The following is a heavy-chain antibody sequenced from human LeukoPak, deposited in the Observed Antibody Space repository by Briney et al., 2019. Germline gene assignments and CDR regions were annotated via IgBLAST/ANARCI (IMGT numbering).Heavy chain of an antibody. Sequence: AAVQVSCKASGYTFTGYYMHWVRQAPGQGLEWMGWINPNSGGTNYAQKFQGWVTMTRDTSISTAYMELSRLRSDDTAVYYCARGRPGIAAAGERDWFDPWGQGTLVTVSS. CDR3: ARGRPGIAAAGERDWFDP. CDR1: GYTFTGYY. D-gene: IGHD6-13*01. J-gene: IGHJ5*02. CDR2: INPNSGGT. V-gene: IGHV1-2*04.